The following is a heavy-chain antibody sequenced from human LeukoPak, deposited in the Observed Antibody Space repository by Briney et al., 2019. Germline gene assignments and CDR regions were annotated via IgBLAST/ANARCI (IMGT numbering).Heavy chain of an antibody. Sequence: ASVKVSCKVSGYTLTELSMHWVRQAPGKGLEWMGGFDPEDGETIYAQKFQGRVTMTEDTSTDTAYMELSSLRSEDTAAYYCARATSGSYYAPFDYWGQGTLVTVSS. J-gene: IGHJ4*02. CDR2: FDPEDGET. V-gene: IGHV1-24*01. D-gene: IGHD1-26*01. CDR1: GYTLTELS. CDR3: ARATSGSYYAPFDY.